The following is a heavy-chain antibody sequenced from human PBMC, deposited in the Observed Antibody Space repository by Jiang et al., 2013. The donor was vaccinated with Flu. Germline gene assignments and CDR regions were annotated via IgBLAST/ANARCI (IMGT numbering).Heavy chain of an antibody. CDR2: IIPIFDTT. V-gene: IGHV1-69*01. CDR1: GGTFGSYA. Sequence: SGAEVKKPGPSVKVSCKASGGTFGSYAISWVRQAPGQGLEWMGHIIPIFDTTNYAQNFQGRVTISADESTSTASMELSSLRSDDTAVYYCARGVGCSSTSCHDGMDVWGQGTTVTVSS. J-gene: IGHJ6*02. CDR3: ARGVGCSSTSCHDGMDV. D-gene: IGHD2-2*01.